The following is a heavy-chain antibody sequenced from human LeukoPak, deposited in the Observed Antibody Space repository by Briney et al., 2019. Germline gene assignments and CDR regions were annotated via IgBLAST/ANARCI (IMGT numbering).Heavy chain of an antibody. CDR1: GFTFHSYR. Sequence: PGGSLRLSCSASGFTFHSYRLIWVRPAPGKELAWVSSISSCTSERYHTASVKGRVTISRDNTKLTLCLQMNSAMSEETAVYCCAIGISSSPVNFDYWGQGTLVTVSS. D-gene: IGHD6-6*01. V-gene: IGHV3-21*01. CDR2: ISSCTSER. J-gene: IGHJ4*02. CDR3: AIGISSSPVNFDY.